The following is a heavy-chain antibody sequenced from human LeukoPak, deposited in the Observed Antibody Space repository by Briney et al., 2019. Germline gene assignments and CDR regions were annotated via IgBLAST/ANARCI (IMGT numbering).Heavy chain of an antibody. Sequence: ASVKVSCKASGYTFTGYYMHWVRQAPGQGLEWMGWINPNSGGTNYAQKFQGRVTMTRDTSISTAYMELSRLRSDDTAVYYCARYLGWNSDKNWFDPWGQGTLVTVSS. V-gene: IGHV1-2*02. CDR1: GYTFTGYY. CDR3: ARYLGWNSDKNWFDP. D-gene: IGHD1-7*01. J-gene: IGHJ5*02. CDR2: INPNSGGT.